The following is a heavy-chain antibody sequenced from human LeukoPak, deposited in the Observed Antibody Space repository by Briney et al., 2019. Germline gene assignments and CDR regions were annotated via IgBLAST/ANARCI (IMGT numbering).Heavy chain of an antibody. CDR2: ISAYNGNT. D-gene: IGHD3-10*01. CDR3: ASGVSYGSGSYYAVFHY. J-gene: IGHJ4*02. Sequence: ASVKVSCKASGYTLTSYGISWVRQAPGQGLERMGWISAYNGNTNYAQKLQGRVTMTTDTSTSTAYMELSSLRSEDTAVYYCASGVSYGSGSYYAVFHYWGQGTLVTVSS. CDR1: GYTLTSYG. V-gene: IGHV1-18*01.